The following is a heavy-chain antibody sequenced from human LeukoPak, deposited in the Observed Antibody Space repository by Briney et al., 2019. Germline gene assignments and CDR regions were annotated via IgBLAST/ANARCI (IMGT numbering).Heavy chain of an antibody. CDR3: ARLPSGDY. D-gene: IGHD3-10*01. CDR2: IYSGGST. Sequence: GGSLRLSCAASSFTVSSSYITWVRQAPGKGLEWVSIIYSGGSTYYADSVKGRFTISRDTSKNTLYLQMNSLRAEDTAVYYCARLPSGDYWGQGTLVTVSS. J-gene: IGHJ4*02. CDR1: SFTVSSSY. V-gene: IGHV3-66*04.